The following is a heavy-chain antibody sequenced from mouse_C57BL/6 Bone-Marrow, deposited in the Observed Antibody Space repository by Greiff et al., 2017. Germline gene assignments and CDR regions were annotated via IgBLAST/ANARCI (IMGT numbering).Heavy chain of an antibody. V-gene: IGHV1-31*01. CDR2: IYPYNGVS. D-gene: IGHD1-1*01. J-gene: IGHJ4*01. CDR1: GYSFTGYY. CDR3: ARWAVVAPSYAMDY. Sequence: EVQVVESGPELVKPGASVKISCKASGYSFTGYYMHWVKQSHGNILDWIGYIYPYNGVSSYNQKFKGKATLTVDKSSSTAYMELRSLTSEDSAVYYCARWAVVAPSYAMDYWGQGTSVTVSS.